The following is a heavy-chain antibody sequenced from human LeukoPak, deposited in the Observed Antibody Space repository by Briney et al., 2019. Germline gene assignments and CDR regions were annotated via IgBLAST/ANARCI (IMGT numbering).Heavy chain of an antibody. J-gene: IGHJ4*02. CDR1: GFSFSTHA. Sequence: GTSLRLSCAASGFSFSTHAMHWVRQAPGKGLEWVAVISYDGSNKYYADSVKGRFTISRDNSKNTLYLQVNSLRAEDTAVYYCARDRQAWYTHFDYWGQGTLVTVSS. V-gene: IGHV3-30*19. CDR3: ARDRQAWYTHFDY. CDR2: ISYDGSNK. D-gene: IGHD1-14*01.